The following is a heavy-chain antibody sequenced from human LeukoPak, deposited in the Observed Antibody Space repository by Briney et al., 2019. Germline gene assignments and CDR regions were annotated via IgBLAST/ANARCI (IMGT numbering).Heavy chain of an antibody. J-gene: IGHJ3*02. CDR3: TRSPRDGYHDSFDI. CDR2: IYPGDSET. D-gene: IGHD5-24*01. V-gene: IGHV5-51*01. CDR1: GNSFTSYW. Sequence: GESLRISCQGSGNSFTSYWIAWVRRMPGEGLEWMGIIYPGDSETRYSPSFQGQVTISADKSITTAYLQWGSLKASDTAMYYCTRSPRDGYHDSFDIWGQGTTVTVFS.